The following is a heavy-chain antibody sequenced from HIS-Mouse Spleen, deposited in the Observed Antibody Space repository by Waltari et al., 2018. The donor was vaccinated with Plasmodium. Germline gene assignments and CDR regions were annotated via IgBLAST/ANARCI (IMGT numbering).Heavy chain of an antibody. Sequence: QVQLQQWGAGLLQPSETLSLTCAVYGGSFSGYYWSWIRQPPGKGLEWIGEINHSGSTNYNPSLKSRVTISVDTSKNQFSLKLSSVTAADTAVYYCARAPEAYSSSQYFQHWGQGTLVTVSS. CDR3: ARAPEAYSSSQYFQH. CDR2: INHSGST. CDR1: GGSFSGYY. V-gene: IGHV4-34*01. D-gene: IGHD6-13*01. J-gene: IGHJ1*01.